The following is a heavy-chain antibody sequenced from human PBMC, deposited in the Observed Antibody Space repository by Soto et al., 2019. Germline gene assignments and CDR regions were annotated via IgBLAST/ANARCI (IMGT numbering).Heavy chain of an antibody. CDR2: IYPSDSDT. Sequence: PGESLNLSCKGSGYSFSRYLIGWVRQMSGEGLEWMGIIYPSDSDTRYSPSFQGQVTISADKSIYTAYLQWSSLKASDTAMYYCARGQVDTRLFDYWGQGTQVTVSS. CDR3: ARGQVDTRLFDY. CDR1: GYSFSRYL. D-gene: IGHD1-26*01. V-gene: IGHV5-51*01. J-gene: IGHJ4*02.